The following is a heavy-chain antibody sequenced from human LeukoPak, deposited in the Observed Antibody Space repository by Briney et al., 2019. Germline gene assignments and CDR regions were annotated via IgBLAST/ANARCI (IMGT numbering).Heavy chain of an antibody. J-gene: IGHJ3*02. V-gene: IGHV4-59*08. Sequence: PSETLSLTCSVSGGSISGYWWSWIRQPPGRGLEWIGFISYTGISKYNPSLQSRVTISLDTSKNQFSLRLTSATAADAAVYYCARRWLLRGNDAFDIWGQGTMVAVSS. CDR2: ISYTGIS. CDR1: GGSISGYW. CDR3: ARRWLLRGNDAFDI. D-gene: IGHD3-22*01.